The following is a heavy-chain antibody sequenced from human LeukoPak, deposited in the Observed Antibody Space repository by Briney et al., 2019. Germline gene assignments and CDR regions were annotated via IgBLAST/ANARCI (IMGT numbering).Heavy chain of an antibody. CDR2: IYYSGST. Sequence: SETLSLTCTVSGGSISSYYWSWIRQRPGKGLEWIGYIYYSGSTNYNPSLKSRVTISVDPSKNQFSLKLSSVTAADTAVYFCARAGIGYYYMDVWGKGTTVTVSS. D-gene: IGHD3-3*02. V-gene: IGHV4-59*01. CDR1: GGSISSYY. CDR3: ARAGIGYYYMDV. J-gene: IGHJ6*03.